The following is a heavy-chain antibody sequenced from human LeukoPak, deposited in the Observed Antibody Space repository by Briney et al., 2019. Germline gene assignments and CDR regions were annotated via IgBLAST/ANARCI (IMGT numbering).Heavy chain of an antibody. CDR2: ISSSSSSTI. Sequence: GGSLRLSCAASGFTFSSYSMNWDRQAPGKGLEWVSYISSSSSSTIYYADSVKGRFTISRDNAKNSLYLQMNSLRAEDTAVYYCARGAGAFDIWGQGTMVTVSS. CDR3: ARGAGAFDI. V-gene: IGHV3-48*04. J-gene: IGHJ3*02. CDR1: GFTFSSYS.